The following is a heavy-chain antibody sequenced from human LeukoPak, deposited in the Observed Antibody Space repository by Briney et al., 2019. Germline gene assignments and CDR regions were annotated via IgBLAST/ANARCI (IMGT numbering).Heavy chain of an antibody. Sequence: GRSLRLSCVASGFALKTYHMNWVRQAPGKGLEWLSGITSGGSVIYYADSVKGRFTISRDDAMNSVFLQMSGLTVDDTAVYYCARKRLADLGDDTSFGGTPFDSWGQGTLVIVSS. J-gene: IGHJ4*02. CDR3: ARKRLADLGDDTSFGGTPFDS. V-gene: IGHV3-48*03. CDR2: ITSGGSVI. D-gene: IGHD3-16*01. CDR1: GFALKTYH.